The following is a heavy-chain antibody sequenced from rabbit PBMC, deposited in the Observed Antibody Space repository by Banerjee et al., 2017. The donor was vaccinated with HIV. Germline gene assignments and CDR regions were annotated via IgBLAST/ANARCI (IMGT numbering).Heavy chain of an antibody. CDR2: IYTGDGNT. CDR1: GFTLSNYW. CDR3: ARDLAGVTGWNFGL. D-gene: IGHD4-1*01. V-gene: IGHV1S40*01. J-gene: IGHJ3*01. Sequence: QSLEESGGDLVKPGASLTLTCKASGFTLSNYWICWVRQAPGKGLEWIACIYTGDGNTHYASWAKGRFTISKTSWTTVTLQMTSLTAADTATYFCARDLAGVTGWNFGLWGQGTLVTVS.